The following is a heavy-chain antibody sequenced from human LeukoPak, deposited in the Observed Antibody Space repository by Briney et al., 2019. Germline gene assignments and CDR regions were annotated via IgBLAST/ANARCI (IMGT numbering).Heavy chain of an antibody. CDR2: IYYSGST. CDR3: ASLSPYYYDRSGHYYFDY. D-gene: IGHD3-22*01. J-gene: IGHJ4*02. Sequence: PSETLSLTCTVSGGSISSYYWSWLRQPPGKGLEWIGYIYYSGSTNYNPSLKSRVTISVDTSKKQFSLKLSSVTAADTAVYCCASLSPYYYDRSGHYYFDYWGQGTLVTVSS. V-gene: IGHV4-59*08. CDR1: GGSISSYY.